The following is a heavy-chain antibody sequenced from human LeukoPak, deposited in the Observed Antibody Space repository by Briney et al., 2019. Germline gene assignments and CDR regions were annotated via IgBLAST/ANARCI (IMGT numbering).Heavy chain of an antibody. CDR3: ARGISYGFVY. Sequence: SETLSLTCTVSGGSITSGGYYWSWIRQHPGKGLEWIGYIYYSVSTYYNPSLKSRVTISIDTSKKQFSLDLNSVTAADTAGSYCARGISYGFVYWGQGTLVTVSS. J-gene: IGHJ4*02. CDR2: IYYSVST. CDR1: GGSITSGGYY. V-gene: IGHV4-31*03. D-gene: IGHD5-18*01.